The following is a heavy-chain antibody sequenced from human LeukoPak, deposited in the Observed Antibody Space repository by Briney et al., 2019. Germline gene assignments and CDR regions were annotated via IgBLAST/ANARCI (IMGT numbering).Heavy chain of an antibody. J-gene: IGHJ5*02. CDR2: VSYDGSNK. CDR3: TKSFYSSGWYRFDP. CDR1: GFTFSGYA. V-gene: IGHV3-30*04. Sequence: PGGSLRLSCAASGFTFSGYAMHWVRQAPGKGLEWVALVSYDGSNKYYADSVKGRFTISRDQSKNSLYLQMNSLRAEDTALYYCTKSFYSSGWYRFDPWGQGTLVTVSS. D-gene: IGHD6-19*01.